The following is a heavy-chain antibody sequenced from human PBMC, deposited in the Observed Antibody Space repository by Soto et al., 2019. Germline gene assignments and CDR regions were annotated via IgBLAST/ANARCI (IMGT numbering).Heavy chain of an antibody. V-gene: IGHV1-69*01. J-gene: IGHJ6*02. CDR2: IIPIFGTA. CDR1: GGTFSSYA. D-gene: IGHD5-18*01. CDR3: ARDSPVDTAMGIRYYYYGMDV. Sequence: QVQLVQSGAEVKKPGSSVKVSCKASGGTFSSYAISWVRQAPGQGLEWMGGIIPIFGTANYAQKFQGRVTITVDESTSTAYLELSSLRSEDTAVYYCARDSPVDTAMGIRYYYYGMDVWGQGTTVTVSS.